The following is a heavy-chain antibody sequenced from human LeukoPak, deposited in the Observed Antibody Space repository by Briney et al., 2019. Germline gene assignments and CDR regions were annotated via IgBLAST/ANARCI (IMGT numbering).Heavy chain of an antibody. J-gene: IGHJ4*02. D-gene: IGHD3-10*01. V-gene: IGHV1-69*06. CDR3: ARARHSITMVWGVSFFDY. Sequence: SVKVSCKASGGTFSSYAISWVRQAPGQGLEWMGGIIPIFGTANYAQKFQGRVTITADKSTSTAYMELSSLRSEDTAVYYCARARHSITMVWGVSFFDYWGQGTLVTVSS. CDR2: IIPIFGTA. CDR1: GGTFSSYA.